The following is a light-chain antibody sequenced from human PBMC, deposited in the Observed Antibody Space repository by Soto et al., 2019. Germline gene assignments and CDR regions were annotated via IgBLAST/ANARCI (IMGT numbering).Light chain of an antibody. Sequence: EIVLTQSPGTLSLSPGERATLSCRASQSVSSSYLAWYPQKPGQAPRLLIYGASSMATGIPDRFSGSGSGTDFILTISTLEPDGFAAYYCQQYGSGPTFRQGPMVEIK. V-gene: IGKV3-20*01. J-gene: IGKJ1*01. CDR1: QSVSSSY. CDR3: QQYGSGPT. CDR2: GAS.